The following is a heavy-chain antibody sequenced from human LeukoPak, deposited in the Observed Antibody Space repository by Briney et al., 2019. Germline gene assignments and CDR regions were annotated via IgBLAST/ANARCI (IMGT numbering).Heavy chain of an antibody. J-gene: IGHJ5*02. V-gene: IGHV4-59*01. CDR2: IYYSGDT. D-gene: IGHD4/OR15-4a*01. Sequence: PSETLSLTCTVSRDSISGYSWSWIRQSPGGGLEWIGYIYYSGDTAYNPSLRSRVTMSVDTSKNQFSLQLRSMTTADTAVYFCVRGSYGALISKWFDPWGQGTQVIVSP. CDR1: RDSISGYS. CDR3: VRGSYGALISKWFDP.